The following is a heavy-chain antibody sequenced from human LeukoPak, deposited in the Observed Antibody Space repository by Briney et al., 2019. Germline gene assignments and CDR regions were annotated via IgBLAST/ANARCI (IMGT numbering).Heavy chain of an antibody. D-gene: IGHD2-2*01. Sequence: VASVKVSCKASGYTFTRYSIGWVRQAPGQGLEWVGWISAYNGDTKYEQKLQGRVTLSTDASTSTAYMELSSLRSEDTAVYYCASICSSTSCHYFDYWGQGTLVTVSS. V-gene: IGHV1-18*01. CDR1: GYTFTRYS. CDR2: ISAYNGDT. J-gene: IGHJ4*02. CDR3: ASICSSTSCHYFDY.